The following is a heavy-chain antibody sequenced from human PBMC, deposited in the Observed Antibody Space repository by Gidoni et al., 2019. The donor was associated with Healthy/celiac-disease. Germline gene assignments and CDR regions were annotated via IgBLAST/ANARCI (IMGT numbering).Heavy chain of an antibody. CDR2: ISYDGSNK. CDR1: GFPFSSYG. D-gene: IGHD3-22*01. Sequence: QVQLVESGGGVVQPGRSLRISCAASGFPFSSYGMHWVRQAPGKGLEWVAVISYDGSNKYYADSVKGRFTISRDNSKNTLYLQMNSLRAEDTAVYYCAKVKDSSGYYLYYYYGMDVWGQGTTVTVSS. J-gene: IGHJ6*02. V-gene: IGHV3-30*18. CDR3: AKVKDSSGYYLYYYYGMDV.